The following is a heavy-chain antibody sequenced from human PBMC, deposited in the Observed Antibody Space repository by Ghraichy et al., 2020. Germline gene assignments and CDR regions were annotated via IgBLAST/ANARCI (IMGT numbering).Heavy chain of an antibody. V-gene: IGHV2-70*12. Sequence: SGPTLVKPTQTLTLTCTYSGFSLSYSGVCVSWIRQPPGKALDGLARIDWDNDKYYSTSLRTRLTISKDSSRNQVDLTMTNMDPVDTATYYCAHILSCSGSYSDFDHWGPGALVTVSS. J-gene: IGHJ4*02. D-gene: IGHD1-26*01. CDR1: GFSLSYSGVC. CDR3: AHILSCSGSYSDFDH. CDR2: IDWDNDK.